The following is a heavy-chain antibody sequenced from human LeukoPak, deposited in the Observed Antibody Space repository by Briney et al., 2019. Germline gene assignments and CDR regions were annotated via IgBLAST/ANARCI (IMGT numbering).Heavy chain of an antibody. CDR2: INHSGGT. D-gene: IGHD3-9*01. CDR3: ARRPAKYYDILTGYHTIYYFDY. J-gene: IGHJ4*02. V-gene: IGHV4-34*01. CDR1: GGSFSGYY. Sequence: SETLSLTCAVYGGSFSGYYWSWIRQPPGKGLEWIREINHSGGTSYNPSLKSRVTISVDTSKNQFSLKLSSVTAADTAVYYCARRPAKYYDILTGYHTIYYFDYWGQGTLVTVSS.